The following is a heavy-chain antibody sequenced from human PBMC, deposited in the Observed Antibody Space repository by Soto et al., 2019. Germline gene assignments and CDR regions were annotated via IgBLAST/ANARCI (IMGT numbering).Heavy chain of an antibody. V-gene: IGHV3-23*01. D-gene: IGHD5-12*01. CDR2: ISGSGGST. CDR1: GFTFSSYA. CDR3: AKGLLGTIPFDY. J-gene: IGHJ4*02. Sequence: HPRRSLRLSCAASGFTFSSYAMSWVRQAPGKGLEWVSAISGSGGSTYYADSVKGRFTISRDNSKNTLYLQMNSLRAEDTAVYYCAKGLLGTIPFDYWGQGTLVTVSS.